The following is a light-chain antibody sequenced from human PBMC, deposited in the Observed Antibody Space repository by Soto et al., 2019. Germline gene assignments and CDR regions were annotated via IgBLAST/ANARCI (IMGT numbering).Light chain of an antibody. V-gene: IGLV2-8*01. CDR2: EVT. CDR1: SSDVGAYKY. J-gene: IGLJ3*02. Sequence: QSALTQPPSASGSPGQSVTISCTGTSSDVGAYKYVSWYQQYPGKAPKLMIYEVTKRPSVVPDRFSGSKSGNTASLTVSGLQAEDEADYYCTSYVGNDIWVFGGGTKLTV. CDR3: TSYVGNDIWV.